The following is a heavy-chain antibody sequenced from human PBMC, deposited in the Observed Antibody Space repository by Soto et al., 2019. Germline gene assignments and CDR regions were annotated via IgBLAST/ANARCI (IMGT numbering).Heavy chain of an antibody. V-gene: IGHV4-31*03. CDR3: ARDLPSRGPGWFGP. J-gene: IGHJ5*02. Sequence: PSDTLSRTCTVSGGSISSGGYYWSWIRQHPGKGLEWIGYIYYSGSTYYNPSLKSRVTISVDTSKNQFSLKLSSVTAADTAVYYCARDLPSRGPGWFGPCGQLHLVTVS. CDR2: IYYSGST. CDR1: GGSISSGGYY. D-gene: IGHD7-27*01.